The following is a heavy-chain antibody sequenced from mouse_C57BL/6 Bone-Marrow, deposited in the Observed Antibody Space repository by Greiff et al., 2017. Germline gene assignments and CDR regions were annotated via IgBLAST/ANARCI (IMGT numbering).Heavy chain of an antibody. J-gene: IGHJ3*01. CDR3: ARGESLAY. Sequence: QVQLQQPGAELVRPGTSVKLSCKASGYTFTSYWMHWVKQRPGQGLEWIGVIDPSDSYTNYNQKFKGKATLTVDTSSSTAYMQLSSLTSEDSAVYYCARGESLAYWGQGTLVTVSA. CDR2: IDPSDSYT. V-gene: IGHV1-59*01. CDR1: GYTFTSYW.